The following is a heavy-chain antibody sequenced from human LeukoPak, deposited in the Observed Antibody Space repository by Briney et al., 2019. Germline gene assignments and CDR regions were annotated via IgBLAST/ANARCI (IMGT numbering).Heavy chain of an antibody. J-gene: IGHJ5*02. Sequence: GGSVRVSCMPSGYTFTSYGIRWVCQAPGQGVEWMGWIRAYNGNTNYAQTLQGRFTITTDTTTSTPYMEMRRLRYDDTGVYYCAKLAGTAAAGPQDLFDPWGQGTLVTVSS. V-gene: IGHV1-18*01. CDR3: AKLAGTAAAGPQDLFDP. CDR2: IRAYNGNT. D-gene: IGHD6-13*01. CDR1: GYTFTSYG.